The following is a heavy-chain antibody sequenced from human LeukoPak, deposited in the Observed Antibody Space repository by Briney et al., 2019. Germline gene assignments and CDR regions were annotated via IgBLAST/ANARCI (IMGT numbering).Heavy chain of an antibody. J-gene: IGHJ4*02. D-gene: IGHD3-10*01. CDR2: IYWDDDK. V-gene: IGHV2-5*02. CDR1: GFLLSTSGVG. Sequence: SGPTLVKPTQTLTLTCTFSGFLLSTSGVGVGWIRQPPGKALEWLALIYWDDDKRYSPSLKSRLTITKDTSKNQVVLTMTNMDPVDTATYYCAHLHPELWFGEPDRPYYFDYWGQGTLVTVSS. CDR3: AHLHPELWFGEPDRPYYFDY.